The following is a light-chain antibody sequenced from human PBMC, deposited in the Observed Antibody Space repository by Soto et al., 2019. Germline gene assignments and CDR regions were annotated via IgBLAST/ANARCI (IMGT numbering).Light chain of an antibody. CDR1: QSISSW. CDR3: QQYRDNWT. V-gene: IGKV1-5*03. CDR2: KAS. J-gene: IGKJ1*01. Sequence: DIQMTQSPSTLSASVGDRVTITCRASQSISSWLAWYQQKPGTAPKLLIYKASTLQSGVPSRFSGSGSGTEFTLTISSLQPDDSENYYCQQYRDNWTFGQGTK.